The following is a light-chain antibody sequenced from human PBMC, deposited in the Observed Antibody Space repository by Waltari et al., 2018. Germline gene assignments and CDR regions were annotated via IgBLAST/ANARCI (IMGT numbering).Light chain of an antibody. CDR2: GAS. CDR1: QSVSRI. CDR3: QTYGTLPAT. J-gene: IGKJ1*01. V-gene: IGKV3-20*01. Sequence: EMVLTQSPGTLSLSPGERATLSCRASQSVSRILAWYQQQPGRAPRLLSYGASIRATGIPGSCSGSGSGTDGRLTISRLEPGDFAVYYCQTYGTLPATFGQRTTVEIK.